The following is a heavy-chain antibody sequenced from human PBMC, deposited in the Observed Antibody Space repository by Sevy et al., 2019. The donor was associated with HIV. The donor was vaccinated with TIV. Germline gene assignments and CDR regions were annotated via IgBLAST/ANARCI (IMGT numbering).Heavy chain of an antibody. CDR1: GFTFRNHE. CDR3: ANLDEY. CDR2: ISSNGGTV. J-gene: IGHJ4*02. V-gene: IGHV3-48*03. Sequence: GGSLRLSCAASGFTFRNHEMNWVRQAQGKGLEWLSYISSNGGTVYYADSVRGRFTISRDNAKNSLYLQMNSLRAEDTALYYCANLDEYWGQGTLVTVSS.